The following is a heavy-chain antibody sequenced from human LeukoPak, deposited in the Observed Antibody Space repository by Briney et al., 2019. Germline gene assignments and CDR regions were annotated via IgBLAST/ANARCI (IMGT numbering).Heavy chain of an antibody. CDR1: GFTFSNYA. CDR2: INANGGST. Sequence: GGSLRLSCAASGFTFSNYAMNWVRQAPGKGLEWVSSINANGGSTYYADSVKGRFTISGDNSKNTLYLQMNSLRAVDTAVYYCAKGPLAALGDYWGQGTLVTVSS. V-gene: IGHV3-23*01. D-gene: IGHD2-15*01. CDR3: AKGPLAALGDY. J-gene: IGHJ4*02.